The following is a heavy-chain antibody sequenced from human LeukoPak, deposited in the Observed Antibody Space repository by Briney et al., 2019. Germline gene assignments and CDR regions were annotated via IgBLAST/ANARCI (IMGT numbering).Heavy chain of an antibody. D-gene: IGHD3-22*01. CDR2: ISYDGSNE. CDR1: GFTFNSYG. J-gene: IGHJ4*02. Sequence: PGRSLRLSCAASGFTFNSYGMHWVRQPPGKGLEWVAVISYDGSNEYYADSVKGRFTISRDNSKNTLSLQMNSLRAEDTAVYYCARAFFRYYSDTTGYFTSFDYWGQGALVTVSP. CDR3: ARAFFRYYSDTTGYFTSFDY. V-gene: IGHV3-30*03.